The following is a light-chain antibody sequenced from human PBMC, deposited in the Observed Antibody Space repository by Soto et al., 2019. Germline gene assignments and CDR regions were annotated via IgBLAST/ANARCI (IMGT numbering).Light chain of an antibody. V-gene: IGLV2-23*02. CDR2: EVN. J-gene: IGLJ1*01. CDR1: SSNVGSYKL. CDR3: QSYDNSLSGYV. Sequence: QSVLTQPASVSGSPGQSITISCTGTSSNVGSYKLVSWYQQHPGKAPKLMIFEVNKRPSGVSNRFSGSKSGNTASLTISGLKVEDEADYYCQSYDNSLSGYVFGTGTKVTV.